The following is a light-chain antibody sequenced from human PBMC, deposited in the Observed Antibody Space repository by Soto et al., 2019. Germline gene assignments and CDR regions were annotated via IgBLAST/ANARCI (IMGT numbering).Light chain of an antibody. CDR1: QSISGW. Sequence: DIQMTQSPSTLSASVGDRVTITCRASQSISGWLAWYQQKPGKAPNLLIYDASSLESGVPSRFSGSGAGTEFTLTISSLQTDDFATYYCQQYDTYSWTFGRGTKVEIK. CDR2: DAS. J-gene: IGKJ1*01. V-gene: IGKV1-5*01. CDR3: QQYDTYSWT.